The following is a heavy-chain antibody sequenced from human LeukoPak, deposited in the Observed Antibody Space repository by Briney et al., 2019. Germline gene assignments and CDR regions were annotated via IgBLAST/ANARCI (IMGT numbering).Heavy chain of an antibody. J-gene: IGHJ4*02. Sequence: PGGSLRLSCAASGFTFSSYEMNWVRQAPGKGLEWISYISSSSSTIYYADSVKGRFTISRDNAKNSLNLQMNSLRAEDTAVYYCARGPNWNGVIHWGQGTLVTVSS. D-gene: IGHD1-1*01. CDR1: GFTFSSYE. V-gene: IGHV3-48*03. CDR3: ARGPNWNGVIH. CDR2: ISSSSSTI.